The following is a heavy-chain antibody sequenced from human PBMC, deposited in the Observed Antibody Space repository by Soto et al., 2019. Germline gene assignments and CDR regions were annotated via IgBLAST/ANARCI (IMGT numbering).Heavy chain of an antibody. V-gene: IGHV1-69*12. J-gene: IGHJ6*02. Sequence: QVQLVQSGAEVKKPGSSVKVSCKVSGGTFSNYAIDWVRLAPGHGLEWMGGIVPIFGTTYYTQKFQGRATIIADDSTTTASLEMSSLRSEDTAIYYCARVEAVAGLYNYHGLDVWGQETAVTVSS. CDR1: GGTFSNYA. D-gene: IGHD6-19*01. CDR2: IVPIFGTT. CDR3: ARVEAVAGLYNYHGLDV.